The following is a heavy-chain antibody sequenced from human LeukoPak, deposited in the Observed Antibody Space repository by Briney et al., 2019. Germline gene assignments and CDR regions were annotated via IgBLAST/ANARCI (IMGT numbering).Heavy chain of an antibody. J-gene: IGHJ4*02. V-gene: IGHV3-21*01. CDR3: ARDSSGWYDY. CDR2: ISSSSSYI. D-gene: IGHD6-19*01. Sequence: GGSLRLSCAASGFTFSSYSMNWVRQAPGKGLEWVSSISSSSSYIYYADSVKGRFTIPRDNAKNSLYLQMNSLRAEDTAVCYCARDSSGWYDYWGQGTLVTVSS. CDR1: GFTFSSYS.